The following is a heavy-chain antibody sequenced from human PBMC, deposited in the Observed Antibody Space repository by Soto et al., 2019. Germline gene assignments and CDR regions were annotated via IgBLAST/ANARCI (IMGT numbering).Heavy chain of an antibody. CDR3: VRGGGGGLFDP. V-gene: IGHV3-11*06. CDR2: ISPGSRYP. J-gene: IGHJ5*02. CDR1: GFTFVDSY. Sequence: GGSLRLSCAGSGFTFVDSYMSWIRQAPGKGLEWLSYISPGSRYPAYADSVKGRFTISRDNARRSLFLQMTSLTAEDTAMYYCVRGGGGGLFDPWGQGTMVTVSS. D-gene: IGHD2-15*01.